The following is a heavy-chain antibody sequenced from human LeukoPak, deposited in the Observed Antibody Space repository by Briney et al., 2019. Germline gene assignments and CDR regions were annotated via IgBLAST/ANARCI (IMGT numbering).Heavy chain of an antibody. Sequence: GGSLRLSCAASGIPFTTSDMHWVRQAPGKGLEWVAFIRNDGSNTYYADSVKGRFTISRDTAKNTLYLQMNSLRVEDTAVYYCARDSAFDIWGQGTMVTVSS. V-gene: IGHV3-30*02. CDR2: IRNDGSNT. CDR1: GIPFTTSD. CDR3: ARDSAFDI. J-gene: IGHJ3*02.